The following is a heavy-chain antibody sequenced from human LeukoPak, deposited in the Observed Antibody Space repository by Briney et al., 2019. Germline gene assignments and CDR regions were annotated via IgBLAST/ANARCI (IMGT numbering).Heavy chain of an antibody. CDR3: ASGYDSSGSNYYYYYYMDV. D-gene: IGHD3-22*01. CDR1: GYTFTSYY. Sequence: ASVKVSCKASGYTFTSYYMHWVRQAPGQGLEWMGIINPSGGSTSYAQKFQGRVTMTRDMSTSTVYMELSSLRSEDTAVYYCASGYDSSGSNYYYYYYMDVWGKGTTVTVSS. J-gene: IGHJ6*03. CDR2: INPSGGST. V-gene: IGHV1-46*01.